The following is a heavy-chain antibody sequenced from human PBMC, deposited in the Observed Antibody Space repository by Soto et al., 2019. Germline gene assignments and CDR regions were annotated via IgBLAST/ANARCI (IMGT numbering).Heavy chain of an antibody. CDR3: ATPGGPNSGGYYYFDF. J-gene: IGHJ4*02. CDR1: GYIFTDCY. Sequence: ASVKVSCKASGYIFTDCYVHWVRRAPGQGLEWMGWINPKSGATHYAQKFQGRVTMTRDTSISTAYMEVTSLTSDDTAVYFCATPGGPNSGGYYYFDFWGQGALVTVSS. V-gene: IGHV1-2*02. CDR2: INPKSGAT. D-gene: IGHD3-22*01.